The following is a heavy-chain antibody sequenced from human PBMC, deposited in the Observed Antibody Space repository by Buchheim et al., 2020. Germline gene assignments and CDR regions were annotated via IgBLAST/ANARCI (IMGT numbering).Heavy chain of an antibody. CDR1: GGSFSGYY. Sequence: QVQLQQWGAGLLKPSETLSLTCAVYGGSFSGYYWSWIRQPPGKGLEWIGEINHSGSTNYNPSLKSRVTISVDTSKNQFSLKLSSVTAADTAVYYCARVKVRLYYYGSGRNTYYFDYWGQGTL. V-gene: IGHV4-34*01. CDR2: INHSGST. CDR3: ARVKVRLYYYGSGRNTYYFDY. J-gene: IGHJ4*02. D-gene: IGHD3-10*01.